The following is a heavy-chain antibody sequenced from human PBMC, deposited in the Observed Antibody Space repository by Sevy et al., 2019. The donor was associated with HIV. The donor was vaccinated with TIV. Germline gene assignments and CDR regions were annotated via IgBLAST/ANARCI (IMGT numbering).Heavy chain of an antibody. D-gene: IGHD3-3*01. CDR1: GYTLTELS. CDR2: FDPEDGET. CDR3: XXXXXXXXXSGSNFDF. Sequence: ASVKVSCKVSGYTLTELSMHWVRQAPGKGLEWMGSFDPEDGETIYAQKFQGRVTMTDDTSTDTAYMELSSLRSEDTXXXXXXXXXXXXXXSGSNFDFWGQGTLVTVSS. V-gene: IGHV1-24*01. J-gene: IGHJ4*02.